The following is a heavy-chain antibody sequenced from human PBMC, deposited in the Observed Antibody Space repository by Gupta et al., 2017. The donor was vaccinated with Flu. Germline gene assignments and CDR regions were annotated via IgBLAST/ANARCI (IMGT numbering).Heavy chain of an antibody. CDR3: AKARYFDWLLYGVRRSFDY. J-gene: IGHJ4*02. V-gene: IGHV3-30*18. CDR2: ISYDGSNK. D-gene: IGHD3-9*01. Sequence: QVQLVESGGGVVQPGRSLRLSCAASGFTFSSYGMHWVRQAPGKGLEWVAVISYDGSNKYYADSVKGRFTISRDNSKNTLYLQMNSLRAEDTAVYYCAKARYFDWLLYGVRRSFDYWGQGTLVTVSS. CDR1: GFTFSSYG.